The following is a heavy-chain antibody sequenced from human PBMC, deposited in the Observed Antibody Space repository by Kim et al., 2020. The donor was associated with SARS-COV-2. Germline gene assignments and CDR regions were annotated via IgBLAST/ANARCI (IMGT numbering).Heavy chain of an antibody. D-gene: IGHD3-10*01. CDR1: GGSISSYY. J-gene: IGHJ2*01. CDR2: IYYSGST. Sequence: SETLSLTCTVSGGSISSYYWSWIRQPPGKGLEWIGYIYYSGSTNYNPSLKSRVTISVDTSKNQFSLKLSSVTAADTAMYYCARLEGGSGRYYYWYFDLWGRGTLVTVSS. CDR3: ARLEGGSGRYYYWYFDL. V-gene: IGHV4-59*08.